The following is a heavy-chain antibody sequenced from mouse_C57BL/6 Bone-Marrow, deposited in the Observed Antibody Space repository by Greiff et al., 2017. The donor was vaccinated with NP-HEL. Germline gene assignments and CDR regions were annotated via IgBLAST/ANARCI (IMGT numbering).Heavy chain of an antibody. J-gene: IGHJ1*03. CDR1: GYTFTSYW. V-gene: IGHV1-55*01. CDR3: ARKFGGYWYFDV. D-gene: IGHD1-1*02. Sequence: VQLQQPGAELVKPGASVKMSCKASGYTFTSYWITWVKQRPGQGLEWIGDIYPGSGSTNYNEKFKSKATLTVDTSSSTAYMQLSSLTSEDSAVYYCARKFGGYWYFDVWGTGTTVTVSS. CDR2: IYPGSGST.